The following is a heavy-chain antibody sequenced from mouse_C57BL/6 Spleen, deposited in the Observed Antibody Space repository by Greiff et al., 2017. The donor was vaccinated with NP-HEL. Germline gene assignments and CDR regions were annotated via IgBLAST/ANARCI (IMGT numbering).Heavy chain of an antibody. CDR2: IYPRSGNT. D-gene: IGHD2-3*01. CDR3: ARRDGLDY. CDR1: GYTFTSYG. V-gene: IGHV1-81*01. Sequence: VKLQESGAELARPGASVKLSCKASGYTFTSYGISWVKQRTGQGLEWIGEIYPRSGNTYYNEKFKGKATLTADKSSSTAYMELRSLTSEDSAVYFCARRDGLDYWGQGTTLTVSS. J-gene: IGHJ2*01.